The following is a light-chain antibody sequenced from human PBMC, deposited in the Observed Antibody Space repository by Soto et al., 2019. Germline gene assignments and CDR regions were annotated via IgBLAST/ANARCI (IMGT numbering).Light chain of an antibody. V-gene: IGLV2-23*01. J-gene: IGLJ2*01. CDR2: EGG. CDR1: SSNVGAYNY. Sequence: QSVLTQPPSASGSPGQSVTISCTGTSSNVGAYNYVSWYQQHPGKAPKLMIYEGGKRPSGVANRFSGSKSGNTASLTISGLQAEDEAHYYCCSYAGSGTFVLFGGGTKVTVL. CDR3: CSYAGSGTFVL.